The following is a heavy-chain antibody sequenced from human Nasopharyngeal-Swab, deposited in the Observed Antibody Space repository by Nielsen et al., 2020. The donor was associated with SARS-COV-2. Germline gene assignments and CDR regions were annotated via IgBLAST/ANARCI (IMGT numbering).Heavy chain of an antibody. Sequence: SETLSFTCAVSGRSISGSDWWSWVRQPPGKGLEWIGETSPDGGTNYNPSLKGRVIVSVDRSKNLFSLSLKSVTAADTAVYYCASSSSEKRGHDSWGQGTLVTVSS. J-gene: IGHJ4*02. CDR2: TSPDGGT. D-gene: IGHD6-6*01. V-gene: IGHV4-4*02. CDR1: GRSISGSDW. CDR3: ASSSSEKRGHDS.